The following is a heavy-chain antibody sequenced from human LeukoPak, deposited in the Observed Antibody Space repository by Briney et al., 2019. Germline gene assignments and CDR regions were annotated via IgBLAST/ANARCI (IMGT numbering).Heavy chain of an antibody. CDR3: ASSTVTSLGYYYLYMLV. J-gene: IGHJ6*03. CDR1: GCTFSNYA. Sequence: SSVKVSCKASGCTFSNYAIRWLRQAPGQGLEWMGGIIPIFGTANYAQKCQDRGTITADKSPSTAYMGLSSLRCEDTAVYYCASSTVTSLGYYYLYMLVWGKGPTVSVFS. CDR2: IIPIFGTA. V-gene: IGHV1-69*06. D-gene: IGHD4-17*01.